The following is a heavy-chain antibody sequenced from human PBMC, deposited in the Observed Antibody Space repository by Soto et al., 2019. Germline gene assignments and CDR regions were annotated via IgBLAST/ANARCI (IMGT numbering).Heavy chain of an antibody. J-gene: IGHJ4*02. CDR2: ISYSGTT. CDR1: GGSISSGNYY. Sequence: LSETLSLTCTVSGGSISSGNYYWSWIRQPPGKGLEWIGFISYSGTTHYSASLRSRVSISVDTSKNQFSLDLSSVTAADTALYYCATMGTPVTGLYYFDYWGQGTLVTVSS. D-gene: IGHD4-17*01. V-gene: IGHV4-30-4*01. CDR3: ATMGTPVTGLYYFDY.